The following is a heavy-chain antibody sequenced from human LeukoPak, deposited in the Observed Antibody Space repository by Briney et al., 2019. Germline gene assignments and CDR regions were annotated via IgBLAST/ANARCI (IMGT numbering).Heavy chain of an antibody. CDR3: ARDSAPGDTYGLLGIDS. J-gene: IGHJ4*02. D-gene: IGHD5-18*01. CDR1: GYTFTSYG. Sequence: ASVKVSCKASGYTFTSYGITWVRQAPGQGLEWMGWINPNSGGTNYAQKFQGRVTMTRDTSISTAYMELSRLRSDDTAVYYCARDSAPGDTYGLLGIDSWGQGTLDTVSS. CDR2: INPNSGGT. V-gene: IGHV1-2*02.